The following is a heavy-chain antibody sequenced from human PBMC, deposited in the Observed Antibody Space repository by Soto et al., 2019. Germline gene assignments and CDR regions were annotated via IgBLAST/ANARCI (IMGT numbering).Heavy chain of an antibody. CDR1: GYTFTSYA. D-gene: IGHD5-12*01. J-gene: IGHJ5*02. CDR3: ARRNNHDGYNYAVWFDP. CDR2: INAGIGKT. V-gene: IGHV1-3*01. Sequence: ASVKVSCKASGYTFTSYAMHWVRQAPGQRLEWMGWINAGIGKTNYAQKFQGRVTITADESTSTAYMELSSLRSEDTAVYHCARRNNHDGYNYAVWFDPWGQGTLVTVSS.